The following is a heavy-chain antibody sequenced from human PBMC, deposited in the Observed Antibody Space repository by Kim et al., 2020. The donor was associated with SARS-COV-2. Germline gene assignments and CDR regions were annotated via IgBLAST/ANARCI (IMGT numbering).Heavy chain of an antibody. CDR3: TRDGGMDV. V-gene: IGHV3-48*02. J-gene: IGHJ6*02. CDR2: ISSSSSTI. Sequence: GGSLRLSCAASAFTFSTYDMNWVRQSPGKGLEWVSYISSSSSTIYYADSVKGRFTISRDNAKNSLYLQMNSLRDGDTAVYYCTRDGGMDVWGQGTTVIVS. CDR1: AFTFSTYD.